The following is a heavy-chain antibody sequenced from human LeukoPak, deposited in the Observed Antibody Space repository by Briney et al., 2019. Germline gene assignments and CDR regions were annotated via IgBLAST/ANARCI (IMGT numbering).Heavy chain of an antibody. J-gene: IGHJ4*02. V-gene: IGHV1-18*01. CDR1: GYTFTSYG. Sequence: GASVKVSCKASGYTFTSYGITWVRQAPGQGLEWMGWISAYNGNTNYAQKLQDRVTMTTDTSTSTAYMELRSLRSDDTAVYYCALTGAVAGIGGNFDYWGQGTLVTASS. CDR3: ALTGAVAGIGGNFDY. CDR2: ISAYNGNT. D-gene: IGHD6-19*01.